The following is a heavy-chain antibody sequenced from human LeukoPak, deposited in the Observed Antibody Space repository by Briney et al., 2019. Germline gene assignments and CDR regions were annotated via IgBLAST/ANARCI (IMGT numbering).Heavy chain of an antibody. V-gene: IGHV3-49*04. Sequence: GGSLRLSCATSGFSFSSYGMNWVRQAPGKGLEWVGFIRSKAYGGTTEYAASVKGRFTISRDDSKSIAYLQMNSLKTEDTAVYYCTRDVVRGVIIIRIDYWGQGTLVTVSS. CDR2: IRSKAYGGTT. J-gene: IGHJ4*02. CDR3: TRDVVRGVIIIRIDY. D-gene: IGHD3-10*01. CDR1: GFSFSSYG.